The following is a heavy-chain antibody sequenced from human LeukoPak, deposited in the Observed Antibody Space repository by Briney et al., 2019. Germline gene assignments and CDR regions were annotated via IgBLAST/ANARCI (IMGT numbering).Heavy chain of an antibody. CDR3: ARAIAAAGEVFYYYYYYMDV. D-gene: IGHD6-13*01. Sequence: PSETLSLTCTVSGGSTSSGSYYWSWIRQPAGKGLEWIGRIYTSGSTNYNPSLKSRVTISVDTSKNQFSLKLSSVTAADTAVYYCARAIAAAGEVFYYYYYYMDVWGKGTTVTISS. CDR2: IYTSGST. CDR1: GGSTSSGSYY. J-gene: IGHJ6*03. V-gene: IGHV4-61*02.